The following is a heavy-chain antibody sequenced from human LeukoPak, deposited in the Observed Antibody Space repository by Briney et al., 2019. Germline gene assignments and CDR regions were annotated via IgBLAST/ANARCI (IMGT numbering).Heavy chain of an antibody. Sequence: ASVKVSCKASGYSFTKLGISWVRQAPGQGLEWMGWISAYNGNTNYEQKVQGRVTMTTDTSTGTAYMELRSLRSDDTAVYYCARDSPYSSSSLGFDYWGQGSLVTVSS. CDR1: GYSFTKLG. D-gene: IGHD6-13*01. J-gene: IGHJ4*02. CDR2: ISAYNGNT. V-gene: IGHV1-18*01. CDR3: ARDSPYSSSSLGFDY.